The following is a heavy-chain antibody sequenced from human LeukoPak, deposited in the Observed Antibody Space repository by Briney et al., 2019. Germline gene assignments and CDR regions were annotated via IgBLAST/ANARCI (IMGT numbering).Heavy chain of an antibody. Sequence: GGSLRLSCAASGFTLSDHYMDWVRQAPGKGLEWVANINEDGSGKYYVDSVKGRFTISRDNAKNSVYLQMNSLRAEDTAVFYCARGSSGTWDDWGQGTLVTVSS. V-gene: IGHV3-7*01. D-gene: IGHD6-25*01. CDR3: ARGSSGTWDD. J-gene: IGHJ4*02. CDR2: INEDGSGK. CDR1: GFTLSDHY.